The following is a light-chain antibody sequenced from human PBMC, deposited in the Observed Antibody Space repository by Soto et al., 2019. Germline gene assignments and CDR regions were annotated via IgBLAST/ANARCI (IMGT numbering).Light chain of an antibody. CDR1: NSDLGGYNY. CDR3: CSYAGRV. Sequence: QSALTQPASVSGSPGQSITISCTGTNSDLGGYNYVSWYQHHPGKAPKLMIYDVSKRPSGVPDRFSGSKSGNTASLTISGLQGEDEADYYCCSYAGRVFGGGTKLTVL. V-gene: IGLV2-11*01. CDR2: DVS. J-gene: IGLJ3*02.